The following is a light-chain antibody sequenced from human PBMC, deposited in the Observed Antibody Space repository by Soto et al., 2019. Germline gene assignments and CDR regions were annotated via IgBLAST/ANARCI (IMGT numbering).Light chain of an antibody. Sequence: DTQMTQSPSTLSASVGDRVTIICRASQTISSWLAWYQQKPGKAPKLLIYKASGLESGVPSRFSGSGSGTEFTLTISSLQPDDLATYYCQQYNSYPWTFGQGTKVDIK. CDR2: KAS. CDR1: QTISSW. V-gene: IGKV1-5*03. J-gene: IGKJ1*01. CDR3: QQYNSYPWT.